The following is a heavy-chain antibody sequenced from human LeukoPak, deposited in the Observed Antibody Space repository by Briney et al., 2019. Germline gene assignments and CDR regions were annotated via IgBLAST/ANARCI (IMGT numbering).Heavy chain of an antibody. Sequence: SETLSLTCTVTDDSISDYYRGWIRQPPGKGLEWIGYFHNSGTSTYNPSLKSRVTISADTSKNQFSLKLNSLTTADTAVYYCTRGAGWLIDYWGQGILVTVSS. D-gene: IGHD3-16*01. CDR3: TRGAGWLIDY. J-gene: IGHJ4*02. V-gene: IGHV4-59*01. CDR2: FHNSGTS. CDR1: DDSISDYY.